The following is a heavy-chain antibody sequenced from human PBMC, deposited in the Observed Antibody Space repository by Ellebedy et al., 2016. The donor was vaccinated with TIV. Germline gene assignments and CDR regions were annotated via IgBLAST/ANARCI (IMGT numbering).Heavy chain of an antibody. CDR1: GFTFSSYS. J-gene: IGHJ6*02. CDR3: AREQVSRDYYGMDV. CDR2: ISSSSSYI. V-gene: IGHV3-21*01. Sequence: PGGSLRLSCAASGFTFSSYSMNRVRQAPGKGLEWVSSISSSSSYIYYADSVKGRFTISRDNAKNSLYLQMNSLRAEDTAVYYCAREQVSRDYYGMDVWGQGTTVTVSS. D-gene: IGHD2-2*01.